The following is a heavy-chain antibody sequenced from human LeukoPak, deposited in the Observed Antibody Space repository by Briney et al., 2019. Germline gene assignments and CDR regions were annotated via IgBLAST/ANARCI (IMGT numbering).Heavy chain of an antibody. CDR3: AKDYGDSNYYYYYMDV. CDR1: GFTFSSYG. Sequence: GGSLRLSCAASGFTFSSYGMHWVRQAPGKGLEWVAVIWYDGSNKYYADSVKGRFTISRDNSKTTLYLQMNSLRAEDTAVYYCAKDYGDSNYYYYYMDVWGKGTTVTVSS. CDR2: IWYDGSNK. J-gene: IGHJ6*03. V-gene: IGHV3-33*06. D-gene: IGHD4-17*01.